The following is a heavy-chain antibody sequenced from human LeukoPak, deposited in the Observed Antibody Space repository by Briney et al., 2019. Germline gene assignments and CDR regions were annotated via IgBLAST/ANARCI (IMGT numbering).Heavy chain of an antibody. J-gene: IGHJ6*02. CDR2: IGYSGSNK. CDR1: GFTFSSYG. CDR3: ARDKERSGYYYYYYGMDV. Sequence: GGSLRLSCAASGFTFSSYGMHWVRQAPGKGLEWVAVIGYSGSNKYYADSVKGRFTISRDNSKNTLYLQMNSLRAEDTAVYYCARDKERSGYYYYYYGMDVWGQGTTVTVSS. D-gene: IGHD3-3*01. V-gene: IGHV3-33*01.